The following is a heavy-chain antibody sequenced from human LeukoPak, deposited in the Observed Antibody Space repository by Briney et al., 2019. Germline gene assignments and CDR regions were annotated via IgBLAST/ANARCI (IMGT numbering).Heavy chain of an antibody. Sequence: PGGSLRLSCAASGFTFSNYKMNWVRQAPGKGLEWVSYMNSSGGTIYSADSVKGRFTVSRDNGKNSLYLQMNSLRAEDTAVYYCARGMTGSYFGHFDYWGQGTLVTVSS. CDR3: ARGMTGSYFGHFDY. D-gene: IGHD1-26*01. V-gene: IGHV3-48*03. CDR1: GFTFSNYK. J-gene: IGHJ4*02. CDR2: MNSSGGTI.